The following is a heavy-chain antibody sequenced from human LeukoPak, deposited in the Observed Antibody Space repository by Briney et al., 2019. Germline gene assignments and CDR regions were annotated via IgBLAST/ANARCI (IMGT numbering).Heavy chain of an antibody. CDR3: ARESLWGRVRGVIRGMDV. J-gene: IGHJ6*02. Sequence: PGRSLRLSCAASGFTFSNYGMHWVRQAPGKGLEWVAVTSYDGSNKDYADSVKGRFTISRDNSRNTLYLQMNSLRVEDTAMYYCARESLWGRVRGVIRGMDVWGQGTTVTVSS. D-gene: IGHD3-10*01. CDR2: TSYDGSNK. CDR1: GFTFSNYG. V-gene: IGHV3-30-3*01.